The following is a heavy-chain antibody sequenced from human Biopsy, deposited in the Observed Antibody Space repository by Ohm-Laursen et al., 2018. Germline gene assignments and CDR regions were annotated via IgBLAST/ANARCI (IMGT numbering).Heavy chain of an antibody. J-gene: IGHJ4*02. CDR1: GFSFSSYG. V-gene: IGHV3-33*01. CDR2: IWSDGNNK. D-gene: IGHD3-22*01. Sequence: SLRLSCTASGFSFSSYGMHWVRQAPSKGLAWVAVIWSDGNNKYYADSVKGRFTISRDTSRNTLYMQMNSLRVEDTALYYCARDAEEFDSSGPRFDYWGQGTLVTVSS. CDR3: ARDAEEFDSSGPRFDY.